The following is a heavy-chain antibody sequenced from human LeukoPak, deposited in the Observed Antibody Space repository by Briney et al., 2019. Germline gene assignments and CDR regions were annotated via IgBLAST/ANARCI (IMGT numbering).Heavy chain of an antibody. D-gene: IGHD4-17*01. CDR3: TRESTVTLGDYYFDF. CDR2: MSYDGRDK. Sequence: PGGSLRLSCAASGFSFSNFTLHWVRQAPGKGLEWVAVMSYDGRDKYYADSVKGRFTVSRDNSKNTLYLQMNSLRVEDTAVYYCTRESTVTLGDYYFDFWGQGTLVTVSS. V-gene: IGHV3-30*04. CDR1: GFSFSNFT. J-gene: IGHJ4*02.